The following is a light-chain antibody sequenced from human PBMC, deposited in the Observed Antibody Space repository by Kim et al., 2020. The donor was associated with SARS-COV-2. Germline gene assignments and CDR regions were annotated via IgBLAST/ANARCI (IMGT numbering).Light chain of an antibody. J-gene: IGLJ2*01. CDR2: QDS. V-gene: IGLV3-1*01. CDR1: KLGDKY. CDR3: QAWDSSHVV. Sequence: SPRRTASITCSGDKLGDKYACWYQQKPGQSPVLVIYQDSKRPSGIPERFSGSNSGNTATLTISGTQAMDEADYYCQAWDSSHVVFGGGTQLTVL.